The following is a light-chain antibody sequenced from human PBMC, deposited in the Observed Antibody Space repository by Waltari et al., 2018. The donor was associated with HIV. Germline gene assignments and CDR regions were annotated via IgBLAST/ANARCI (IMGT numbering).Light chain of an antibody. CDR1: SSAVGGYTD. CDR3: SSYTTSSLEI. V-gene: IGLV2-14*01. Sequence: QSALTPPASVSGSPGLSITISCTGTSSAVGGYTDVSCYQHHPGKAPKLMIYEVTNRPSGVSNRFSGSKSVNTASLTISGLQVENEADYYCSSYTTSSLEIFGGGTNLTVL. J-gene: IGLJ2*01. CDR2: EVT.